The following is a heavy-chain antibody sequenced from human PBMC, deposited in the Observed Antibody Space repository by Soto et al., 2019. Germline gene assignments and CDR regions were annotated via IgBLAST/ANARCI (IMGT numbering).Heavy chain of an antibody. CDR1: GVSLSSTGYY. CDR3: VRFVNNYYYGVDV. CDR2: TTYSGNT. J-gene: IGHJ6*02. Sequence: PSETRSLASTVYGVSLSSTGYYWTWLRHTPGKCLEWMGHTTYSGNTYYNPALKRRILKSRDTSKSQLYRNLTSETAADTAVYYCVRFVNNYYYGVDVWGQGTTVTVSS. V-gene: IGHV4-31*03. D-gene: IGHD2-21*01.